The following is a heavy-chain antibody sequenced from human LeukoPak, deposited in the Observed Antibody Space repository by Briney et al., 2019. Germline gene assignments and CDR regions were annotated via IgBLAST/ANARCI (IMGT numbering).Heavy chain of an antibody. CDR3: ARGLYSSGWYGDYYFDY. D-gene: IGHD6-19*01. CDR2: INHSGST. J-gene: IGHJ4*02. CDR1: GGSFSGYY. Sequence: SETLSLTCAVYGGSFSGYYWSWNRHPPGEGLEWIGEINHSGSTNYNPSLKSRVTISVDTSKNQFSLKLSSVTAADTAVYYCARGLYSSGWYGDYYFDYWGQGTLVTVSS. V-gene: IGHV4-34*01.